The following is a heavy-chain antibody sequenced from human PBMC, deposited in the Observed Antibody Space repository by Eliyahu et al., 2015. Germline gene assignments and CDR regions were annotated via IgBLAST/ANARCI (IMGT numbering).Heavy chain of an antibody. V-gene: IGHV2-70*15. CDR3: ARIAVAGPTPYGMDV. CDR1: GFSLSTSGMC. Sequence: QVTLRESGPALVKPTQTLTLTCTFSGFSLSTSGMCVSWIRQPPGKALEWLARIDWDDDKYYSTSLKTRLTISKDTSKNQVVLTMTNMDPVDTATYYCARIAVAGPTPYGMDVWGQGTTVTVSS. J-gene: IGHJ6*02. D-gene: IGHD6-19*01. CDR2: IDWDDDK.